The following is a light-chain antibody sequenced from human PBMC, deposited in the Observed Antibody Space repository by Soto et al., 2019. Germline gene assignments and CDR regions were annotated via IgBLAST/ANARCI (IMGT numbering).Light chain of an antibody. J-gene: IGLJ1*01. CDR2: RDS. V-gene: IGLV3-9*01. CDR3: QLWDSSLEV. CDR1: NIGSYN. Sequence: SYELTQPLSVSVALGQTATLTCGGNNIGSYNVHWYQQKPGQAPVLVIYRDSNRPSGIPERFSGSNSGNTATLTISRAQPGDEADYFCQLWDSSLEVFGTGTKLTVL.